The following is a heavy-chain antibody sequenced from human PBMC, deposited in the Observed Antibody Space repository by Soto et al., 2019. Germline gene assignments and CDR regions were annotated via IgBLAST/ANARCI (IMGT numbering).Heavy chain of an antibody. J-gene: IGHJ4*02. CDR1: GYTFTSYY. CDR2: INPSGGST. Sequence: GASVKVSCKASGYTFTSYYMHWVRQAPGQGLEWMGIINPSGGSTTYAQKFQGRVTMTRDTSTSTVYMELSSLRSEDTAVYYCARVGCSGGSCYAVDYCGQGTLVTVSS. V-gene: IGHV1-46*01. CDR3: ARVGCSGGSCYAVDY. D-gene: IGHD2-15*01.